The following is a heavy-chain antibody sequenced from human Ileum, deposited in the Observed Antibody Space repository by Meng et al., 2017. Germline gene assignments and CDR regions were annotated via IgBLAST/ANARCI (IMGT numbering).Heavy chain of an antibody. CDR1: GGSISGGHYF. D-gene: IGHD3-22*01. Sequence: QGQLTASGPGLVKPSQTLSLTCTVSGGSISGGHYFWSWIRQHPEKGLEWIGYIYHSGVTYYSPSLKSRLTISVDTSKNQFSLKLSSVTAADTAIYYCARGVVTYYDSSTLTWFDPWGQGALVTASS. CDR3: ARGVVTYYDSSTLTWFDP. V-gene: IGHV4-31*03. CDR2: IYHSGVT. J-gene: IGHJ5*02.